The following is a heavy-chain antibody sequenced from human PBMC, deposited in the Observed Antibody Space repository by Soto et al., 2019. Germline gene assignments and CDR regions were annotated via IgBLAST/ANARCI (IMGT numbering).Heavy chain of an antibody. CDR1: GFTVSSNY. CDR3: ASTAYCGGDCYSGFDY. D-gene: IGHD2-21*02. CDR2: IYSGGST. J-gene: IGHJ4*02. V-gene: IGHV3-53*02. Sequence: EVQLVETGGGLIQPGGSLRLSCAASGFTVSSNYMSWVRQAPGKGLEWVSVIYSGGSTYYADSVKGRFTISRDNSKNTLYLQMNSLRAEDTAVYYCASTAYCGGDCYSGFDYWGQGTLVTVSS.